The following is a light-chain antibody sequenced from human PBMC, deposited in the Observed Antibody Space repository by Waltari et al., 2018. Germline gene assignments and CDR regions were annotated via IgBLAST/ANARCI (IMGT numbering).Light chain of an antibody. CDR2: DSS. CDR1: PNIGND. CDR3: QQRNNWPPFT. V-gene: IGKV3-11*01. Sequence: ETVLTQSPATLSLSPGERATLSCRASPNIGNDLAWYQQRPGQALRLLIYDSSTRATGIPARFSGSGSGTDFTLTISSLEPEDVATYFCQQRNNWPPFTFGPGTILDIK. J-gene: IGKJ3*01.